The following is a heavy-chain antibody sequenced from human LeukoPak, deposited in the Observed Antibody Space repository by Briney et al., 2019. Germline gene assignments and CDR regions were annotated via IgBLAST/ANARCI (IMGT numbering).Heavy chain of an antibody. CDR2: ISSSGTYV. CDR3: ARASSKQLASYLPDGFDI. D-gene: IGHD3-16*02. Sequence: PSETLSLTCAVSGGSISSGGYSWSWIRQPPGKGLEWVSSISSSGTYVYYADSVEGRFTISRGNAKNSLSLQMNSLRADDAAVYYCARASSKQLASYLPDGFDIWGQGTMVTVSS. J-gene: IGHJ3*02. CDR1: GGSISSGGYS. V-gene: IGHV3-21*01.